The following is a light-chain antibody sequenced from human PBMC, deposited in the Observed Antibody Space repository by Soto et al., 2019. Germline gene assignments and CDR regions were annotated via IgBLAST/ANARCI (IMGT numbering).Light chain of an antibody. Sequence: EIVLTQSPGTLSLSPGERATLSCSASQSVSSNFLAWYQMRPGQATRLLIYGKSSRATGIPDRFSGSGSGTDFTLTISRLEPEDFAVYFCHQYSSSITFGGGTKVEVK. CDR3: HQYSSSIT. CDR1: QSVSSNF. CDR2: GKS. J-gene: IGKJ4*01. V-gene: IGKV3-20*01.